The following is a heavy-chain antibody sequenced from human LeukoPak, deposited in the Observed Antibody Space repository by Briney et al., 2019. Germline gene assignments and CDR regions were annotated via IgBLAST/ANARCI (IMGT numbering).Heavy chain of an antibody. V-gene: IGHV3-23*01. Sequence: GGSLRLSCAASGFTFSGYAMSWVRQVPGKGLEWVSTISGSGGSTYYADSVKGRFTISRDNSKNTVYLQMNSLRAEDTAIYYCTKDQREYDSSGYSPDDAFDIWGQGTMVTVSS. CDR2: ISGSGGST. J-gene: IGHJ3*02. CDR1: GFTFSGYA. D-gene: IGHD3-22*01. CDR3: TKDQREYDSSGYSPDDAFDI.